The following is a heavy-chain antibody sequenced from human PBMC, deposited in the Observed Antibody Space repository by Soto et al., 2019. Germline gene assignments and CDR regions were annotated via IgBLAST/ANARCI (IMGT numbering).Heavy chain of an antibody. CDR1: GFTFSSYG. J-gene: IGHJ4*02. Sequence: QVQLVESGGGVVQPGRSLRLSCAASGFTFSSYGMHWVRQAPGKGLEWVAVISYDGSNKYYADSVEGRFTISRDNSKNTLYLQMYSLRAEDTAVYYCAKDDDIIWGSGYFDYWGQGTLVTVSS. V-gene: IGHV3-30*18. D-gene: IGHD3-9*01. CDR2: ISYDGSNK. CDR3: AKDDDIIWGSGYFDY.